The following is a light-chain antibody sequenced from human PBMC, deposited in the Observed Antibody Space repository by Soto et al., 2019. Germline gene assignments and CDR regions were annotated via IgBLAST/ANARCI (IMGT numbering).Light chain of an antibody. CDR2: AAS. CDR3: QKYNSATPWT. CDR1: QGISNY. Sequence: DIQMTQSPSSLSASVGDRVTITCRASQGISNYLAWYQQKPGKVPKLLIYAASTLQSGVPSRFSGSGSGTDFTLTISSLQPEDVGTYYCQKYNSATPWTFGQSTKVEIK. J-gene: IGKJ1*01. V-gene: IGKV1-27*01.